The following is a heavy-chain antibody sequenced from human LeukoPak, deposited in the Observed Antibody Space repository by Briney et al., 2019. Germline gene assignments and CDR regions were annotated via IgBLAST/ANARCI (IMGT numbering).Heavy chain of an antibody. CDR2: IGGGDT. D-gene: IGHD2-8*01. V-gene: IGHV3-23*01. CDR3: AKDGQSFNSMYDYFDS. CDR1: GFTFRNFA. J-gene: IGHJ4*02. Sequence: GGSLRLSCSTSGFTFRNFAMSWVRQAPGKGLEWVSSIGGGDTYYADSAKGRFTISRDDSRSAVDLQMSSLRAEDTAVYYCAKDGQSFNSMYDYFDSWGQGTLVTVSS.